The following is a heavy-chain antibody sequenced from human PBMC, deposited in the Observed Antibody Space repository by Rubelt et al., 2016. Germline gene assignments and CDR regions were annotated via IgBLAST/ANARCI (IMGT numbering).Heavy chain of an antibody. CDR1: GFSLSNARMG. V-gene: IGHV2-26*01. D-gene: IGHD3-10*01. CDR2: IFSNDET. Sequence: QVTLKESGPVLVKPTETLTLTCTVSGFSLSNARMGVSWIRQPPGKALEWLAHIFSNDETSYSTSLKSRLTISKETSKSQVGLSTTNMDPVDTAKYYCARTLDYYGSGIENWFDPWGQGTLVTVSS. J-gene: IGHJ5*02. CDR3: ARTLDYYGSGIENWFDP.